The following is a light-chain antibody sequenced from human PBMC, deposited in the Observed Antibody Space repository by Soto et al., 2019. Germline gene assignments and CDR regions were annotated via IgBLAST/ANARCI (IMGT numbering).Light chain of an antibody. Sequence: EIVLTQSPGTLSLSTGERSTLSCRASQSVSSSYLAWYQQKPGQAPRLLIYGASSRATGIPDRFSGSGSGTDFTLTISRLEPEDFAVYYRQQYCSSPETFGQGTKVDIK. V-gene: IGKV3-20*01. CDR3: QQYCSSPET. CDR1: QSVSSSY. CDR2: GAS. J-gene: IGKJ1*01.